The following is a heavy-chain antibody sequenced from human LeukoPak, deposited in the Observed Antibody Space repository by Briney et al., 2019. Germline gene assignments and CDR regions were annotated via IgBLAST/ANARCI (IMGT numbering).Heavy chain of an antibody. V-gene: IGHV1-2*02. D-gene: IGHD3-22*01. CDR3: ARSLTMIVVALGY. J-gene: IGHJ4*02. CDR1: GYTFTGYY. CDR2: INPNSGGT. Sequence: GASVKVSCKASGYTFTGYYMHWVRQAPGQGLEWIGWINPNSGGTNYAQKFQGRVTMTRDTSISTAYMELSRLRSDDTAVYYCARSLTMIVVALGYWGQGTLVTVSS.